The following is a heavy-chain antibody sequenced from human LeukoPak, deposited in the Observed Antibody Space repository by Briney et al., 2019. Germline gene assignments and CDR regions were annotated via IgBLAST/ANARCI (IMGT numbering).Heavy chain of an antibody. CDR2: TKQDGSEK. CDR1: GFTFSSYW. D-gene: IGHD6-19*01. Sequence: GGSLRLSCAASGFTFSSYWMSWVRQALGKGLEWVANTKQDGSEKYYVDSVKGRFTISRDNAKNLLYLQMNSLRAEDTAVYYCVREGGSDWYSGWFDPWGQGTLVTVSS. V-gene: IGHV3-7*01. CDR3: VREGGSDWYSGWFDP. J-gene: IGHJ5*02.